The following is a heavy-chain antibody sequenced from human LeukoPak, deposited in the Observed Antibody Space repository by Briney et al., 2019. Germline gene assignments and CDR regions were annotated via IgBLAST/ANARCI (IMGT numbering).Heavy chain of an antibody. Sequence: GGSLRLSCAASGFTFSSYGMHWVRQAPGKGLEWVAVISYDGSNKYYADSVKGRFTISRGNSKNTLYLQMNSLRAEDTAVYYCAKVGPPDSSGYYYYFDYWGQGTLVTVSS. CDR3: AKVGPPDSSGYYYYFDY. CDR1: GFTFSSYG. V-gene: IGHV3-30*18. D-gene: IGHD3-22*01. J-gene: IGHJ4*02. CDR2: ISYDGSNK.